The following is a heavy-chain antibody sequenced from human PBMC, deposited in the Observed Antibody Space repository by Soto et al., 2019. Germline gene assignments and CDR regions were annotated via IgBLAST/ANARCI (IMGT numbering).Heavy chain of an antibody. Sequence: QVQLVQSGAEVKKPGASVKVSCKASGYTLTSHGISWVRQAPGQGLEWMGWISAYNGNTNYAQKLQGRVTMTTDTSTSTAYVELRRQRSDDEAVYYGAREGGNSVVPWEYYYGMDLWGQGTTVTVSS. J-gene: IGHJ6*02. CDR2: ISAYNGNT. CDR3: AREGGNSVVPWEYYYGMDL. D-gene: IGHD1-26*01. V-gene: IGHV1-18*01. CDR1: GYTLTSHG.